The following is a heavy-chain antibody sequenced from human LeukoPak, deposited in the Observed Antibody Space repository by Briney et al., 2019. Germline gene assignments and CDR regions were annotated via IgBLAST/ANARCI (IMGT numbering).Heavy chain of an antibody. CDR2: IKQDGSEK. CDR3: ARLSEMFRGPQVIYYFDY. J-gene: IGHJ4*02. CDR1: GFTFSSYW. Sequence: GGSLRLSCAASGFTFSSYWMSWVRQAPGKGLEWVANIKQDGSEKYYVDSVKGRFTISRDNAKNSLYLQLNSLRAEDTAVYYCARLSEMFRGPQVIYYFDYWGQGILVTVSS. V-gene: IGHV3-7*01. D-gene: IGHD3-10*01.